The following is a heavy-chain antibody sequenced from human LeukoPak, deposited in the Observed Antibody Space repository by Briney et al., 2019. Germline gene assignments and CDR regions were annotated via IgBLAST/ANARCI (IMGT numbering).Heavy chain of an antibody. V-gene: IGHV4-59*11. CDR3: ARDLVTVTKGFDI. CDR1: ADSFSSHY. J-gene: IGHJ3*02. CDR2: ISYIGST. D-gene: IGHD4-17*01. Sequence: SETLSLTCAVSADSFSSHYWTWIRQSPGKGLEWIGYISYIGSTNYNPSLKSRVTFSIDTSKNQFSLELRSVTAADTAVYYCARDLVTVTKGFDIWGQGTMVSVSS.